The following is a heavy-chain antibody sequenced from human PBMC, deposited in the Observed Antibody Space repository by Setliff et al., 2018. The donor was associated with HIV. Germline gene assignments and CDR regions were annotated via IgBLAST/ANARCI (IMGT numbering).Heavy chain of an antibody. CDR3: ARDSPLSHFDY. CDR1: GFTVSRFY. CDR2: IYSDGSS. V-gene: IGHV3-53*01. J-gene: IGHJ4*02. Sequence: GGSLRLSCAASGFTVSRFYMSWVRQAPGKGLEWVSVIYSDGSSYYADSVKGRFTISRDNYKNTLYLQMNSLRPEDTAVYYCARDSPLSHFDYWGQGILVTVSS.